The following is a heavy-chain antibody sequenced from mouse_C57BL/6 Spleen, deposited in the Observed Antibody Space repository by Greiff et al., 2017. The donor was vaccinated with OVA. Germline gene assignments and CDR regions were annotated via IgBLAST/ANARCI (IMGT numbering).Heavy chain of an antibody. CDR1: GYTFTSYW. D-gene: IGHD1-1*01. V-gene: IGHV1-64*01. J-gene: IGHJ4*01. Sequence: QVQLQQPGAELVKPGASVKLSCKASGYTFTSYWMHWVKQRPGQGLEWIGMIHPNSGSTNYNEKFKSKATLTVDKSSSTAYMQLSSLTSEDSAVYYCARRDYGSSLYYAMDYWGQGTSVTVSS. CDR3: ARRDYGSSLYYAMDY. CDR2: IHPNSGST.